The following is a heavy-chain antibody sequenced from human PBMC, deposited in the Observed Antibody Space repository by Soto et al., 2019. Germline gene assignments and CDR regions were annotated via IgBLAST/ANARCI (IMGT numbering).Heavy chain of an antibody. CDR1: VGSISSGGYY. CDR2: IYYSGST. CDR3: ARDVLRSNYYGMDV. D-gene: IGHD3-3*01. Sequence: TMSLTGTVSVGSISSGGYYWSWILQHPGKGLEWIGYIYYSGSTYYNPSLKSRVTISVDTSKNRFSLKLSSVTAADTAVYYCARDVLRSNYYGMDVWGQGTTVSVSS. J-gene: IGHJ6*01. V-gene: IGHV4-31*02.